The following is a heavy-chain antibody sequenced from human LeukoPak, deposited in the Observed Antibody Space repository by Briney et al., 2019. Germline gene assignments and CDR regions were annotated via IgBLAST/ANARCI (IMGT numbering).Heavy chain of an antibody. J-gene: IGHJ5*02. CDR2: IYPADSDI. D-gene: IGHD2-15*01. CDR3: ARQEYCSGASCYTWFDP. Sequence: PGESLKISCKGSGYSINNYWIAWVRQMPGKGLEWMGIIYPADSDIRYSPSFQGQVTISADKFISTAYLQWNSLKASDTATYYCARQEYCSGASCYTWFDPWGQGTLVTVSS. V-gene: IGHV5-51*01. CDR1: GYSINNYW.